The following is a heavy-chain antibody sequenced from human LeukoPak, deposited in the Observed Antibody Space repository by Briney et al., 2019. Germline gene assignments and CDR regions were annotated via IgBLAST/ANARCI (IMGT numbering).Heavy chain of an antibody. V-gene: IGHV4-39*07. CDR1: GGSISSSSYY. D-gene: IGHD4-23*01. CDR2: IYYSGST. J-gene: IGHJ4*02. CDR3: ALRWNGANSFDY. Sequence: KTSETLSLTCTVSGGSISSSSYYWGWIRQPPGKGLEWIGSIYYSGSTYNPSLKSRVTISVDTSKNQFSLKLSSVTAADTAVYYCALRWNGANSFDYWGQGTLVTVSS.